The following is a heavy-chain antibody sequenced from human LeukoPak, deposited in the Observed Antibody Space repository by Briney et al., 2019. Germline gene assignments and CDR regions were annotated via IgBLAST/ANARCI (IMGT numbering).Heavy chain of an antibody. J-gene: IGHJ6*03. CDR3: AREVVLIDYSYYYYMDV. CDR1: GFTFSSYS. CDR2: ISSSSSYI. D-gene: IGHD2-8*01. V-gene: IGHV3-21*04. Sequence: PGGSLRLSCAASGFTFSSYSMNWVRQAPGKGLEWVSSISSSSSYIYYADSVKGRFTISRYKAKNSLYLQMNSLRAEDTALYYCAREVVLIDYSYYYYMDVWGKGTTVTVSS.